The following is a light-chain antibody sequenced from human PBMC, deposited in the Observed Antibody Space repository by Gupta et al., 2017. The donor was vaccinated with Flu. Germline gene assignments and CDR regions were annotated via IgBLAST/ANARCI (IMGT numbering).Light chain of an antibody. CDR3: SSYTGSNNYVV. CDR2: EVS. V-gene: IGLV2-8*01. J-gene: IGLJ2*01. Sequence: QSALTQPPSASGSPGQSVTISCTGTSSDIGGYNYVSWYQQHPGKAPKLIIYEVSHRPSGVPDRFSGSKSGNTASLTVSGLQAEDEADYFCSSYTGSNNYVVFGGGTKLTVL. CDR1: SSDIGGYNY.